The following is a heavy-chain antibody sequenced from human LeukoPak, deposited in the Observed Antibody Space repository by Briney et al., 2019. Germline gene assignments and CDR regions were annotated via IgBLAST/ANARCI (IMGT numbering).Heavy chain of an antibody. CDR3: ARHPRTAMAPRYYFDY. Sequence: SETLSLTCTVSGGSLSSSGYYWGWVRQPPGKGMAWIGTIYYSGDTYYNPSLKSRVIISVDMSRNQFSLTLNSVTAADTAVYYCARHPRTAMAPRYYFDYWGQGTLVTVSS. CDR2: IYYSGDT. CDR1: GGSLSSSGYY. J-gene: IGHJ4*02. V-gene: IGHV4-39*01. D-gene: IGHD5-18*01.